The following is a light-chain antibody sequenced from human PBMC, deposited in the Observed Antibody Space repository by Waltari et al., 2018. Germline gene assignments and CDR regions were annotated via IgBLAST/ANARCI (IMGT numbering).Light chain of an antibody. CDR1: QTVSGSS. Sequence: EIVLTQSPGTLSLSPGERATLSCRGSQTVSGSSLAWYQQIPGQPPRLLIFAAYDRASGIPDRFSGSGSGTDFTLSITRLEPEDFAVYSCQQYGSSPYTFGQGTKLEIK. J-gene: IGKJ2*01. CDR3: QQYGSSPYT. V-gene: IGKV3-20*01. CDR2: AAY.